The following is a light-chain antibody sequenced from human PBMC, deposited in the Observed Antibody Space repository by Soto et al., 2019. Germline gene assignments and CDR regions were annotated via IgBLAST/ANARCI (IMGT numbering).Light chain of an antibody. J-gene: IGKJ3*01. CDR3: HQRSNWPLT. CDR1: QSVNSY. V-gene: IGKV3-11*01. Sequence: TLSLSPGERATLSCRASQSVNSYLAWYQQKPGQAPRLLIYDASNRATGIPARFSGSGSGTDFTLTISSLEPEDFAVYYCHQRSNWPLTFGPGTKVDIK. CDR2: DAS.